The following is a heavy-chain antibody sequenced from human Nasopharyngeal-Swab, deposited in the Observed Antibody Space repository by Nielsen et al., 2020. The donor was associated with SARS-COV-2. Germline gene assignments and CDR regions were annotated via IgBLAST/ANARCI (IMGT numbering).Heavy chain of an antibody. J-gene: IGHJ2*01. CDR3: AKEGSRTTVITIYWYFDL. D-gene: IGHD2/OR15-2a*01. V-gene: IGHV3-23*01. CDR1: GFTFSSYA. Sequence: GSLRLSCAASGFTFSSYAMSWVRQAPGKGLEWVSAISGSGGSTYYADSVKGRFTISRDDSKNTLYLQMSSLRAEDTAVYYCAKEGSRTTVITIYWYFDLWGRGTLVTVSS. CDR2: ISGSGGST.